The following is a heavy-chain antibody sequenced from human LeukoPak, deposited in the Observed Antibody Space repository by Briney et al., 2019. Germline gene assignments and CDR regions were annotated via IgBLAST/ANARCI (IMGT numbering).Heavy chain of an antibody. CDR3: AKLGSYYYDSSSG. J-gene: IGHJ4*02. V-gene: IGHV3-21*04. CDR2: ISISSSYI. CDR1: GFTFSGYS. Sequence: KPGGSLRLSCAASGFTFSGYSMNWVRQAPGKGLEWVSSISISSSYIYYADSVKGRFTISRDNSKNTLYLQMNSLRAEDTAVYYCAKLGSYYYDSSSGWGQGTLVTVSS. D-gene: IGHD3-22*01.